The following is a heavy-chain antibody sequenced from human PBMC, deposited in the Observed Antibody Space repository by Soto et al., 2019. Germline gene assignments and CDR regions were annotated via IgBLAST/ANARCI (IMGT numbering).Heavy chain of an antibody. J-gene: IGHJ4*02. CDR1: GGSFSGYD. CDR3: ARFPGIAAAGTIDY. D-gene: IGHD6-13*01. V-gene: IGHV4-34*01. CDR2: INNSGST. Sequence: PSETQSVTCAVYGGSFSGYDWSWISPPPGKGLEWIGEINNSGSTNYNPSLKSRVTISVDTSKNQFSLKLSSVTAADTAVYYCARFPGIAAAGTIDYWGQGTLVTVSS.